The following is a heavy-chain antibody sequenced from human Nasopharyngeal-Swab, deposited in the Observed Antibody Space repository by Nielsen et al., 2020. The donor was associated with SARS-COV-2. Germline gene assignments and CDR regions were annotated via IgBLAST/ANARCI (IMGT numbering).Heavy chain of an antibody. J-gene: IGHJ4*02. Sequence: GESLKNSCAPSGLTFSSYSMNLVRQAPGKGLEWVSSISSSSSYIYYADSVKGRFTISRDNAKNSLYLQMNNLRPEDTAVYYCARGSSWAFDSWGQGTLVTVSS. CDR3: ARGSSWAFDS. D-gene: IGHD7-27*01. V-gene: IGHV3-21*01. CDR1: GLTFSSYS. CDR2: ISSSSSYI.